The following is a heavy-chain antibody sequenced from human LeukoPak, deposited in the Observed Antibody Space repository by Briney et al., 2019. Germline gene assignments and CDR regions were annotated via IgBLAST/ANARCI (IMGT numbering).Heavy chain of an antibody. J-gene: IGHJ4*02. V-gene: IGHV4-34*01. CDR2: INHSGST. CDR3: ARDVGATPGYFDY. D-gene: IGHD1-26*01. CDR1: GGSFSGYY. Sequence: SETLSLTCAVYGGSFSGYYWSWIRQSPGKGLEWIGEINHSGSTNYNPSLKSRVTISVDTSKNQFSLKLSSVTAADTAVYYCARDVGATPGYFDYWGQGTLVTVSS.